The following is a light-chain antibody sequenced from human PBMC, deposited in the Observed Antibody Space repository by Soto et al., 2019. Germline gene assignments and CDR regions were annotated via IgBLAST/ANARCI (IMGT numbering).Light chain of an antibody. Sequence: DIQMTQSPSTLSASVGDTVTITCRASQSISNWLAWYQQKPGQAPKLLIHKASTLESGDPSRFSGSGSGTEFPLTISSLQPDDFATFYCQQYDRFPYTFGQGTKLAIK. V-gene: IGKV1-5*03. J-gene: IGKJ2*01. CDR2: KAS. CDR1: QSISNW. CDR3: QQYDRFPYT.